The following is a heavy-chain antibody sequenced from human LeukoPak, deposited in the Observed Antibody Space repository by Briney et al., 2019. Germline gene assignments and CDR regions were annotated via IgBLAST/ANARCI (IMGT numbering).Heavy chain of an antibody. Sequence: PSETLSLTCAVYGGSFSGYYWSWIRQPPGKGLEWIGEINHSGSTNYNPSHKSRVTISVDTSKNQFSLKLSSVTAADTAVYYCARHSGYSSSWYEMIVPSQNTNWFDPWGQGTLVTVSS. J-gene: IGHJ5*02. V-gene: IGHV4-34*01. D-gene: IGHD6-13*01. CDR2: INHSGST. CDR3: ARHSGYSSSWYEMIVPSQNTNWFDP. CDR1: GGSFSGYY.